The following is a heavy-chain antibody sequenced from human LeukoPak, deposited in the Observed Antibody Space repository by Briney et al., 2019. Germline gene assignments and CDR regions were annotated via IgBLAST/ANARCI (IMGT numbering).Heavy chain of an antibody. D-gene: IGHD1-26*01. V-gene: IGHV3-33*01. J-gene: IGHJ4*02. CDR2: IWYDGSNK. CDR1: GFTFSSYG. Sequence: PGRSLRLSCAASGFTFSSYGMHWVRQAPGKGLEWVAVIWYDGSNKYYADSVKGRFTISRDNSKNTLYLQMNSLRAEDTAVYYCARSCDSGAYYFDYWGQGTLVTVSS. CDR3: ARSCDSGAYYFDY.